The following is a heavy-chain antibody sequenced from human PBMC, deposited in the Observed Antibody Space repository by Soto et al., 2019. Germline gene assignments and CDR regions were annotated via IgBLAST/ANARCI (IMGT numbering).Heavy chain of an antibody. V-gene: IGHV1-8*01. D-gene: IGHD3-3*01. J-gene: IGHJ2*01. CDR2: MNPNSGNT. CDR3: ARAPHPYYDFWSGYYGAPWYFDL. Sequence: GASVKVSCKASGYTFTSYDINWVRQATGQGLEWMGWMNPNSGNTGYAQKFQGRVTMTRNTSISTAYMELSSLRSEDTAVYYCARAPHPYYDFWSGYYGAPWYFDLWGRGTLVTV. CDR1: GYTFTSYD.